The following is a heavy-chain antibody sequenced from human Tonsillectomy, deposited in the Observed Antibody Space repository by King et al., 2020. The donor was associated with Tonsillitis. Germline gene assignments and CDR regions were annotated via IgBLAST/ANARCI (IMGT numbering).Heavy chain of an antibody. V-gene: IGHV3-11*01. Sequence: VQLVESGGGLVKPGGSLRLSCAASGFSFSDYYMSWIRQTPGKGLEWLSYIGSSGSDVSVYYADSVKGRFTISRDNGKNSVYLQMNSLRAEDTGVYYCARDLVWRQVVQWGYYYHGMDVWGQGTTVTVSS. CDR3: ARDLVWRQVVQWGYYYHGMDV. D-gene: IGHD2-21*01. CDR2: IGSSGSDVSV. CDR1: GFSFSDYY. J-gene: IGHJ6*02.